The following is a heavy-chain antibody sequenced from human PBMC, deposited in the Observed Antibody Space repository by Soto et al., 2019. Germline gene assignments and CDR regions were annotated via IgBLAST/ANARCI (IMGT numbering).Heavy chain of an antibody. CDR3: ARDRPTDCSGGSCYYCYGMDV. J-gene: IGHJ6*02. CDR1: GYTFTSYG. CDR2: ISAYNGNT. Sequence: QVQLVQSGAEVKKPGASVKVSCKASGYTFTSYGISWVRQAPGQGLEWMGWISAYNGNTNYAQKLQGRVTMTTDRSKRTAYMELRSLRSDDTAVYYCARDRPTDCSGGSCYYCYGMDVWGQGTTVTVSS. D-gene: IGHD2-15*01. V-gene: IGHV1-18*01.